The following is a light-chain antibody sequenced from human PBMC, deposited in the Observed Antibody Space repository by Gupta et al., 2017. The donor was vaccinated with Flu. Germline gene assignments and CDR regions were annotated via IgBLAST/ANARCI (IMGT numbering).Light chain of an antibody. Sequence: APGKTATITCGGDNIGSKSVHWYQQNPVHAPVLVVYDDSDRSSGIPERFSGSNSGNTATLTVRRVEAGDEDDYYCQVWDSSARVFGGGTKLTVL. CDR3: QVWDSSARV. CDR1: NIGSKS. CDR2: DDS. V-gene: IGLV3-21*03. J-gene: IGLJ2*01.